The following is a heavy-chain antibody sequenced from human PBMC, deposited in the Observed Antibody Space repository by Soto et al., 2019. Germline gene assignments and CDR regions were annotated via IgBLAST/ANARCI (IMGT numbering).Heavy chain of an antibody. D-gene: IGHD5-18*01. CDR3: ARYVDTAMEYYFDY. J-gene: IGHJ4*02. V-gene: IGHV3-33*01. CDR1: GFTFSSYG. Sequence: SLRLSCAASGFTFSSYGMHWVRQAPGKGLEWVAVIWYDGSNKYYADSVKGRFTISRDNSKNTLYLQMNSLRAEDTAVYYCARYVDTAMEYYFDYWGQGTLVTV. CDR2: IWYDGSNK.